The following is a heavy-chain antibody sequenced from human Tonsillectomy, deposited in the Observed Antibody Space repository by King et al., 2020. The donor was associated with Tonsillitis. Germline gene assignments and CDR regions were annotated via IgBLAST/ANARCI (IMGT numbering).Heavy chain of an antibody. V-gene: IGHV1-2*02. CDR1: GYIFSGYY. Sequence: MQLVQSGAEVRKPGASVKVSCKASGYIFSGYYMHWVRQAPGQGLEWMGWINPNSGGTNYAQKFQGRVTMTRDTSISTAYIELSRLRSDDTAVYYCARGPPPYCSGDSGYSRGWFDPWGQGTLVTVSS. J-gene: IGHJ5*02. CDR2: INPNSGGT. CDR3: ARGPPPYCSGDSGYSRGWFDP. D-gene: IGHD2-15*01.